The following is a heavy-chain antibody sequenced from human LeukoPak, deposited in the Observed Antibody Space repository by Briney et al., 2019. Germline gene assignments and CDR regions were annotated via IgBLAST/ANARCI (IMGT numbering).Heavy chain of an antibody. V-gene: IGHV3-23*01. D-gene: IGHD6-19*01. CDR3: AKEGAASSGWYGDAFDI. Sequence: GGSLRLSCAASGFTFSSYAMSWVRQAPGKGLEWVSAISGSGGSTYYADSVKGRFTISRDNSKNTLYLQMNSLRAEDTAVYYCAKEGAASSGWYGDAFDIWGQGTMVTVSS. CDR1: GFTFSSYA. CDR2: ISGSGGST. J-gene: IGHJ3*02.